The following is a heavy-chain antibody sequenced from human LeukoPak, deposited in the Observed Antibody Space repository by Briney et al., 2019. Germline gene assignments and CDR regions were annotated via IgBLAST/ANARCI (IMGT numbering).Heavy chain of an antibody. D-gene: IGHD2-15*01. CDR1: GYTFTGYY. J-gene: IGHJ6*03. V-gene: IGHV1-2*02. CDR2: INPNSGGT. CDR3: AVRGTPYYYYYMDV. Sequence: ASVKVSCKASGYTFTGYYMHWVRQAPGQGLEWMGWINPNSGGTNYAQKFQGRVTMTRDTSISTAYMELSRLRSDDTAVYYCAVRGTPYYYYYMDVWGKGTTVTVSS.